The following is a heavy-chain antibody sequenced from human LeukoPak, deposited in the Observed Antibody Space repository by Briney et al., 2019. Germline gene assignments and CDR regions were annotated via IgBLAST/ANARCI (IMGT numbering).Heavy chain of an antibody. V-gene: IGHV4-59*12. J-gene: IGHJ4*02. CDR3: ARDPYGSGSPY. D-gene: IGHD3-10*01. CDR2: IYYSGTT. CDR1: GGSISSYY. Sequence: SETLSLTCTVSGGSISSYYWSWIRQPPGKGLEWIGSIYYSGTTYYNPSLKSRVTISVDTSKNQFSLKLSSVTAADTAVYYCARDPYGSGSPYWGQGTLVTVSS.